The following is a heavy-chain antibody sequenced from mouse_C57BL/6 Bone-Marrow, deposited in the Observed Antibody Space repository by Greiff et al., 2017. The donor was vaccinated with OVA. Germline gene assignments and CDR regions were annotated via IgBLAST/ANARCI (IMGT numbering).Heavy chain of an antibody. Sequence: EVKVVESGGGLVQPGGSLSLSCAASGFTFTDYYMSWVRQPPGKALEWLGFIRNKANGYTTEYSASVKGRFTISRDNSQSILYLQMNALRAEDSATYYCARYGRYFDVWGTGTTVTVSS. CDR1: GFTFTDYY. CDR3: ARYGRYFDV. J-gene: IGHJ1*03. V-gene: IGHV7-3*01. CDR2: IRNKANGYTT.